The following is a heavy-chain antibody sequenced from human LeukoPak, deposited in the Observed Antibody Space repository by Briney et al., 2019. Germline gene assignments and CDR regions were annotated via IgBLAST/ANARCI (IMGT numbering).Heavy chain of an antibody. V-gene: IGHV3-23*01. Sequence: PGGSLRLSCAASGFTFSSYAMSWVHQAPGKGLEWVSAISGSGGSTYYADSVKGRFTISRDNSKNTLYLQMNSLRAEDTAVYYCATSMGHCSSTSCHAFDIWGQGTMVTVSS. CDR3: ATSMGHCSSTSCHAFDI. J-gene: IGHJ3*02. CDR2: ISGSGGST. CDR1: GFTFSSYA. D-gene: IGHD2-2*01.